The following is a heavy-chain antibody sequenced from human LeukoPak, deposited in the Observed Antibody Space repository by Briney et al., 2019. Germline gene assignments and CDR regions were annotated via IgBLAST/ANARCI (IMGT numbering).Heavy chain of an antibody. V-gene: IGHV1-69*05. Sequence: SVKVSCKASGGTFSSYAISWVRQAPGQGLEWMGRFIPIFGTANYAQKFQGRVTITTDESTSTAYMELSSLRSEDTAVYYCARGRDGYNSGELDYWGQGTLVTVSS. CDR1: GGTFSSYA. D-gene: IGHD5-24*01. CDR3: ARGRDGYNSGELDY. CDR2: FIPIFGTA. J-gene: IGHJ4*02.